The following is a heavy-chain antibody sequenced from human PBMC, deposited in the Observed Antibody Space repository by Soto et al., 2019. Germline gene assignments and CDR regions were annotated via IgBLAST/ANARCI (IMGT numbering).Heavy chain of an antibody. CDR1: GFTFSDYY. J-gene: IGHJ4*02. CDR3: ARLRASSWYMGGYLDY. V-gene: IGHV3-11*06. CDR2: IVISSDYT. D-gene: IGHD6-13*01. Sequence: GGSLRLSCAASGFTFSDYYMSWVRQAPGKGLEWVSYIVISSDYTNYADSVKGRFTISRDNAKNSLYLEMNSLRVEDTAVYYCARLRASSWYMGGYLDYWGLGTLVTVS.